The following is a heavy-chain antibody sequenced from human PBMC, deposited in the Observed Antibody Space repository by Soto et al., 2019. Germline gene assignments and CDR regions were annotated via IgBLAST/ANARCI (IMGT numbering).Heavy chain of an antibody. D-gene: IGHD6-13*01. CDR3: ARDRNAAAGMSRFYYYGMDV. V-gene: IGHV4-34*01. CDR2: INHSGST. CDR1: GGSFSGYY. J-gene: IGHJ6*02. Sequence: SETLSRTCVDYGGSFSGYYCRWVRQPPGKVLEWIGEINHSGSTNYYPSLKSRVTISVETSKNQFSLKLSSVTAADTAVYCCARDRNAAAGMSRFYYYGMDVWGQGTTVTVSS.